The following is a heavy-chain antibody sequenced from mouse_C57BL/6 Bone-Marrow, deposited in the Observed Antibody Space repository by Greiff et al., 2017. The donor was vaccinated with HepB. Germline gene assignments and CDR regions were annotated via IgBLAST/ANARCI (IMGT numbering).Heavy chain of an antibody. CDR2: ISGGGGNT. Sequence: EVQLQQSGGGLVKPGGSLKLSCAASGFTFSSYTMSWVRQTPEKRLEWVATISGGGGNTYYPDSVKGRFTISRDNAKNTLYLQMSSLRSEDTALYYCARGLYQRGAMDYWGQGTSVTVSS. CDR1: GFTFSSYT. CDR3: ARGLYQRGAMDY. D-gene: IGHD2-12*01. J-gene: IGHJ4*01. V-gene: IGHV5-9*01.